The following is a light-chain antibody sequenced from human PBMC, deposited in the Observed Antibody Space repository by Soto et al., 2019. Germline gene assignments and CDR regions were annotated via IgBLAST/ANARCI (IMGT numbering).Light chain of an antibody. Sequence: DIQMTQSPTSLSASARDRVTITCRASQSISSYLNWYQQKPGKAPELLIYAASSLQSGVPSRFSGSGSGTDFTLTIGSLQPEDFATYYCQQSYTTPFTFGPGTKVDIK. J-gene: IGKJ3*01. CDR2: AAS. CDR1: QSISSY. V-gene: IGKV1-39*01. CDR3: QQSYTTPFT.